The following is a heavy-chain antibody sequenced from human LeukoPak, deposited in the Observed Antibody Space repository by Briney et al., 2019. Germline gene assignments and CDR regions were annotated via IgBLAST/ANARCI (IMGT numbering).Heavy chain of an antibody. V-gene: IGHV3-72*01. CDR3: ARASSGNSPGADF. J-gene: IGHJ4*02. D-gene: IGHD6-19*01. CDR2: SRNKANSYST. Sequence: GGSLRLSCSASGFTFSDHYMDWVRQAPGKGLEWVGRSRNKANSYSTAYAASVKGRFTISRDDSKNSLYLQMNSLKTEDTAVYYCARASSGNSPGADFWGQGTLVTVSS. CDR1: GFTFSDHY.